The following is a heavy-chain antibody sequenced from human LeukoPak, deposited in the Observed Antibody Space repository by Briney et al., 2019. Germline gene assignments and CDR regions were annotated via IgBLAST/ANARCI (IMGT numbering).Heavy chain of an antibody. J-gene: IGHJ6*02. V-gene: IGHV3-30*18. D-gene: IGHD3-3*01. CDR1: GFTISSYG. CDR3: AKGFLGAGMDV. CDR2: ISYDGSNK. Sequence: GGSLRLSCAASGFTISSYGMHWVRQAPGKGLEWVAVISYDGSNKYYADSVKGRFTISRDNSKNTPYLQMNSLRAEDTAVYYCAKGFLGAGMDVWGQGTTVTVSS.